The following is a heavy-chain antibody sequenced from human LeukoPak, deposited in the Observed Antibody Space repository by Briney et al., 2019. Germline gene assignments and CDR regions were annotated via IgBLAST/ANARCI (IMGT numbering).Heavy chain of an antibody. J-gene: IGHJ4*02. CDR2: IYYSGST. CDR1: GGSISRYY. D-gene: IGHD6-13*01. CDR3: ARRRSSSWYYFDY. V-gene: IGHV4-59*08. Sequence: PSETLSLTCTVSGGSISRYYWSWIRQPPGKGLEWIGYIYYSGSTNYNPSLKSRVTISVDTSKNQFSLKLSSVTAADTAVYYCARRRSSSWYYFDYWGQGTLITVSS.